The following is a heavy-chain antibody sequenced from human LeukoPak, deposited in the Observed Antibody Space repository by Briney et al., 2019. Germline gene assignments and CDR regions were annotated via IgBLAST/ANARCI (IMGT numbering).Heavy chain of an antibody. CDR3: AGFHDWNYAIDY. CDR1: GYTFTSYY. D-gene: IGHD1-7*01. J-gene: IGHJ4*02. Sequence: ASVKISCKASGYTFTSYYIHWVRQAPGQGHEWMGIINPSGGSTTYAQKFQGRVTMTRDTSTTTVYMEVSSLRSEDTAVYYCAGFHDWNYAIDYWGQGTLVSVSS. V-gene: IGHV1-46*01. CDR2: INPSGGST.